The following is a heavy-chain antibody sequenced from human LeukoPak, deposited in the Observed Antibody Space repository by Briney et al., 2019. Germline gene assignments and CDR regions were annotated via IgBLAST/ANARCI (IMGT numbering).Heavy chain of an antibody. V-gene: IGHV4-59*08. J-gene: IGHJ3*02. CDR2: IFYSGST. CDR1: GGSISSDY. CDR3: ARRRWGGPDAFDI. Sequence: PSETLSLTCTVSGGSISSDYWSWIRQPPGKGPEWVGYIFYSGSTNYNPSLKSRVTMSVDTSKNQFSLKLSSVTAADTAVYYCARRRWGGPDAFDIWGQGTMVTVSS. D-gene: IGHD7-27*01.